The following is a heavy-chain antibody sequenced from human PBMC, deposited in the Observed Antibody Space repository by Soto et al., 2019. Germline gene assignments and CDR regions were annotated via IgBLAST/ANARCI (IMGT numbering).Heavy chain of an antibody. CDR1: GFTFSSYW. CDR2: IKQDGSEK. V-gene: IGHV3-7*01. CDR3: ARASPYCGGDCYGPEEPFDP. D-gene: IGHD2-21*01. J-gene: IGHJ5*02. Sequence: GGSLRLSCAASGFTFSSYWMSWVRQAPGKGLEWVANIKQDGSEKYYVDSVKGRFTISRDNAKNSLYLQMNSLRAEDTAVYYCARASPYCGGDCYGPEEPFDPWGQGTLVTVSS.